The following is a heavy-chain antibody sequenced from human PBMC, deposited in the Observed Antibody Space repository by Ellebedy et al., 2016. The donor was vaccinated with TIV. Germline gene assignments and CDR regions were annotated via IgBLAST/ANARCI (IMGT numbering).Heavy chain of an antibody. D-gene: IGHD1-1*01. V-gene: IGHV3-7*01. J-gene: IGHJ5*02. CDR1: GITFSNYA. CDR3: ARQSRDDNNYNWFDP. Sequence: GESLKISCVASGITFSNYAMNWVRQAPGKGLEWVAKIKEDGSEHYYVDSVRGRFTISRDNAKNSLYLQMNSLRAEDTAVYYCARQSRDDNNYNWFDPWGQGTLVTVSS. CDR2: IKEDGSEH.